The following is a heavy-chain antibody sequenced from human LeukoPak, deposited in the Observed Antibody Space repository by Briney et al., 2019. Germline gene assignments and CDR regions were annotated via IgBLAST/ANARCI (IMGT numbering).Heavy chain of an antibody. CDR2: INHSGST. J-gene: IGHJ6*02. Sequence: SETLSLTCAVYGGSFSGYYWSWIRQPPGKGLEWIEEINHSGSTNYNPSLKSRVTISVDTSKNQFSLKLSSVTAADTAVYYCARVAPRYYDFWSGPWDYYGMDVWGQGTTVTVSS. V-gene: IGHV4-34*01. D-gene: IGHD3-3*01. CDR3: ARVAPRYYDFWSGPWDYYGMDV. CDR1: GGSFSGYY.